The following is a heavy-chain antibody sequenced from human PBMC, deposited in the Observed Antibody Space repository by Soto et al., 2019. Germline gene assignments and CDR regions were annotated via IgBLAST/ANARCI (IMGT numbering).Heavy chain of an antibody. CDR2: ITYNGRT. CDR1: GDSINSDSVY. Sequence: QVHLQESGPGLVKPSQTLSLTCSVNGDSINSDSVYWSWIRQSPGKGLEYIGYITYNGRTFYNPSLKSRVTMSVDTTKNQFSLEVRSVTAADTAVYYCARERQVGPSSGRFDPWGQGTLVTVST. J-gene: IGHJ5*02. CDR3: ARERQVGPSSGRFDP. V-gene: IGHV4-31*03.